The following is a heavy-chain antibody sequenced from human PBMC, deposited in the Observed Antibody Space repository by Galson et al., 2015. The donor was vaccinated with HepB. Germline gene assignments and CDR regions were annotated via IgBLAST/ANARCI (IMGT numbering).Heavy chain of an antibody. CDR1: GFTFSSYW. J-gene: IGHJ1*01. CDR3: ARVWSSRFCACCYSY. Sequence: SLRLSCAASGFTFSSYWMHWVRQAPGKGLVWVSRINSDGSSTSYADSVKGRFTISRDNAKNTLYLQMNSLRAEDTAVYYCARVWSSRFCACCYSYWGQGTLVTVSS. V-gene: IGHV3-74*01. CDR2: INSDGSST. D-gene: IGHD2-2*02.